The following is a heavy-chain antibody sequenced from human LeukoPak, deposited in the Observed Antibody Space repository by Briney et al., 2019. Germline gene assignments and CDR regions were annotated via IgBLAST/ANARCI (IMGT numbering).Heavy chain of an antibody. CDR3: AKDAWTYCSDCSRGPTSLYY. V-gene: IGHV3-23*01. D-gene: IGHD2-15*01. CDR2: IGGSGDST. Sequence: GGSLRLSCAASGCTFSSYAMSWVRQAPGKGLEWVSGIGGSGDSTIYADSVRGRFTISRDNSKDTLYLQMNNLRAEDTAIYYCAKDAWTYCSDCSRGPTSLYYWGQGTLVTVSS. J-gene: IGHJ4*02. CDR1: GCTFSSYA.